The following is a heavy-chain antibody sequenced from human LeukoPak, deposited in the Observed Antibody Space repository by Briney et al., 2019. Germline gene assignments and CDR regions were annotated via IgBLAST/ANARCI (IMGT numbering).Heavy chain of an antibody. CDR2: ICPDGSVV. D-gene: IGHD3-10*01. CDR3: VRDLREADH. V-gene: IGHV3-74*01. Sequence: PGGSLRLSCVASGFTFSAYCMHWVRQGPEKGLEWVSRICPDGSVVNHADSVKGRFTTSRDNAKNTVFLQMNSLRVDDTAVYYCVRDLREADHWGRGTLVTVSS. CDR1: GFTFSAYC. J-gene: IGHJ4*02.